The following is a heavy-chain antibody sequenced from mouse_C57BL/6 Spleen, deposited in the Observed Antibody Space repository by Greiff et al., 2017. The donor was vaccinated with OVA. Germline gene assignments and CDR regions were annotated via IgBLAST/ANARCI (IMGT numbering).Heavy chain of an antibody. J-gene: IGHJ3*01. CDR1: GYAFRSYW. Sequence: VQLQQSGAGLVKPGASVTLSCKSSGYAFRSYWMNWVNQRPGKGLEWIGHIYPGDGDTHYHGKFKGQATLTADKSSSTAYMQLSSLTSEDSAVYVGARRYDGSSYGFAYWGQGTLVTVSA. D-gene: IGHD1-1*01. CDR2: IYPGDGDT. CDR3: ARRYDGSSYGFAY. V-gene: IGHV1-80*01.